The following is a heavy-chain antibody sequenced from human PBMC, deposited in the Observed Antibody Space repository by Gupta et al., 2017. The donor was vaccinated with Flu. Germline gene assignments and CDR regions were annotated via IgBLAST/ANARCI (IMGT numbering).Heavy chain of an antibody. J-gene: IGHJ6*03. CDR2: ISYDGSKT. CDR3: AKTGTTGYFYMDV. Sequence: VRQAPGKGLEWVAMISYDGSKTSYADSVKGRFTVSRENSRDTLYLQMDSLTDDDTAVYYCAKTGTTGYFYMDVWGTGTTVTVSS. V-gene: IGHV3-33*05. D-gene: IGHD1-1*01.